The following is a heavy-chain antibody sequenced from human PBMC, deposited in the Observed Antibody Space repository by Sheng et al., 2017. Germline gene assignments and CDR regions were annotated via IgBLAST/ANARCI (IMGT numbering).Heavy chain of an antibody. J-gene: IGHJ4*02. V-gene: IGHV4-39*07. Sequence: QLQLQESGPGLVKPSETLSLTCTVSGGSISSSSYYWGWIRQPPGKGLEWIGSIYYSGNTYYNPSLKSRVTMAMDTSKNQLSLKLRSVTAADTAVYYCARSNSGTFDYWGQGTLVTVSS. CDR2: IYYSGNT. CDR3: ARSNSGTFDY. CDR1: GGSISSSSYY. D-gene: IGHD1-26*01.